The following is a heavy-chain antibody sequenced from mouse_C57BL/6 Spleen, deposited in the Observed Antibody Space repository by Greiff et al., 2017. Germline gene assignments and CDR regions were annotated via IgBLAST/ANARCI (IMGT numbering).Heavy chain of an antibody. V-gene: IGHV14-4*01. CDR1: GFNIKDAY. J-gene: IGHJ2*01. CDR2: IDPENGDT. CDR3: TTSLLLGGD. D-gene: IGHD1-1*01. Sequence: VQLKQSGAELVRPGASVKLSCTASGFNIKDAYMHWVKQRPEQGLEWIGWIDPENGDTEYASKFQGKATITADTSSNTAYLQLSSLTSEDTAVYYCTTSLLLGGDWGQGTTLTVSS.